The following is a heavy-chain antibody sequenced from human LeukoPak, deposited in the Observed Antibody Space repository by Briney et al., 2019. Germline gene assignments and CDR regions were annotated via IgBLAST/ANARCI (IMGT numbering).Heavy chain of an antibody. CDR3: ARVGGFYYFDH. CDR1: GITVSTNY. V-gene: IGHV3-53*05. J-gene: IGHJ4*02. CDR2: IHSGGTT. D-gene: IGHD2/OR15-2a*01. Sequence: PGGSLGLSCAASGITVSTNYMTWVRQAPGKGLEWVSVIHSGGTTPYVDSVKGRFTISRDNSKNTLYLQMNSLRAEDTAVYFCARVGGFYYFDHWGQGTLVTVSS.